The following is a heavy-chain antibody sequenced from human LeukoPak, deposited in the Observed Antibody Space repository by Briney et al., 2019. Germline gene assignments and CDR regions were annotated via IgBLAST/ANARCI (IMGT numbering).Heavy chain of an antibody. Sequence: ASVKVSRKASAYTFTSYTMHWVRQAPGQRLEWMGWINVGNGKTKYSQKFQGRVSITRDTSASTAYMELSSLRSEDTAVYYCARTYDVLTGFISSYFFDYWGQGTLVTVSS. D-gene: IGHD3-9*01. CDR2: INVGNGKT. J-gene: IGHJ4*02. CDR3: ARTYDVLTGFISSYFFDY. CDR1: AYTFTSYT. V-gene: IGHV1-3*01.